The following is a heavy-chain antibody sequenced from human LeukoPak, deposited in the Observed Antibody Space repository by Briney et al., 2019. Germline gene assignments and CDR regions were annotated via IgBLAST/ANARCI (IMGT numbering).Heavy chain of an antibody. D-gene: IGHD2-15*01. CDR2: ISGSDGST. Sequence: GGSLRLSCAASGFTFSSYAMSWVRQAPGKGLEWVSGISGSDGSTYYADSVKGRFTISRDYSKNTLYVQMNSLRAEDTAVYYCAKARGFCSGGSCYNPFDPWGQGTLVTVSS. V-gene: IGHV3-23*01. CDR3: AKARGFCSGGSCYNPFDP. J-gene: IGHJ5*02. CDR1: GFTFSSYA.